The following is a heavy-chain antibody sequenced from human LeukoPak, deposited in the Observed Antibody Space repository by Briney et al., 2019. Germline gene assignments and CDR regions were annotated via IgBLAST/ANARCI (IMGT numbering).Heavy chain of an antibody. J-gene: IGHJ4*02. CDR2: ITGSADIT. Sequence: GGSLRLSCAASGFTFSNYGMNWVRQAPGKGLEWVSGITGSADITYYADSVKGRFTISRDNSKNTLYLQINSLRAEDTAVYFCARDDRWLQFNNWGQGTLVTVSS. V-gene: IGHV3-23*01. CDR1: GFTFSNYG. CDR3: ARDDRWLQFNN. D-gene: IGHD5-24*01.